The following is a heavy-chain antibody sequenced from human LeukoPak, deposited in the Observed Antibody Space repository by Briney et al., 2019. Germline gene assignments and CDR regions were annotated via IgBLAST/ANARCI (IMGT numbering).Heavy chain of an antibody. Sequence: GSVKVSCKASGYTFTGYYMHWVRQAPGQGLEWMGWINPNSGGTNYAQKFQGRVTMTRDTSISTAYMELSRLRSDDTAVYYCARESSSWETYYYYYMDVWGKGTTVTISS. CDR3: ARESSSWETYYYYYMDV. CDR1: GYTFTGYY. V-gene: IGHV1-2*02. D-gene: IGHD6-13*01. J-gene: IGHJ6*03. CDR2: INPNSGGT.